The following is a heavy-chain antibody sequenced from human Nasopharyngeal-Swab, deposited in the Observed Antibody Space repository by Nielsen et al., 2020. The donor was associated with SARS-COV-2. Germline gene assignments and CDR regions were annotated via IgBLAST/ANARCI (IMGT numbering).Heavy chain of an antibody. D-gene: IGHD2-15*01. V-gene: IGHV4-34*01. CDR1: GWSFSAYY. Sequence: SETLSLTCAVSGWSFSAYYWSWIRQPPGKGLEWIGEINPIETTKYNPSFKSRVTISVDTSSNHFSLRLSSVTAADTAVYYCAGTPHCSFITCPMAFDYWGQGALVTVSS. J-gene: IGHJ4*02. CDR3: AGTPHCSFITCPMAFDY. CDR2: INPIETT.